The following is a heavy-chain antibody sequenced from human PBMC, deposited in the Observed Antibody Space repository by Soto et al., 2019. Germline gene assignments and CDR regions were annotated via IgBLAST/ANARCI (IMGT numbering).Heavy chain of an antibody. Sequence: SVKVSCKASGGTFSSYTISWVRQAPGQGPGWMGRIIPILGIANYAQKFQGRVTITADESTSTAYMELSSLRSEDTAVYYCAGPDDAFDIWGQGTMVTVSS. V-gene: IGHV1-69*02. CDR1: GGTFSSYT. CDR3: AGPDDAFDI. J-gene: IGHJ3*02. CDR2: IIPILGIA.